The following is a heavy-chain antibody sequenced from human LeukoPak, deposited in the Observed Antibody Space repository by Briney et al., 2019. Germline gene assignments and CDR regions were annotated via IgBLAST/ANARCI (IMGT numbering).Heavy chain of an antibody. D-gene: IGHD3-22*01. CDR2: IPYDGSNK. J-gene: IGHJ4*02. Sequence: GGSLRLSCAASGFTFSSYSMNWVRQAPGKGLEWVAVIPYDGSNKYYADSVKGRFTISRDNSKNTLYLQMNSLRPEDTAVYYCAKIPALGYYDSSAYGAYFDDWGQGTLVTVSS. V-gene: IGHV3-30*18. CDR3: AKIPALGYYDSSAYGAYFDD. CDR1: GFTFSSYS.